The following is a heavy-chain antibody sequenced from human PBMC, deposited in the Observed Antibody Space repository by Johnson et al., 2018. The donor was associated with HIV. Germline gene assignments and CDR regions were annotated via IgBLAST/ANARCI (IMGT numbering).Heavy chain of an antibody. CDR2: IYSGGGA. V-gene: IGHV3-66*01. CDR3: VRDGNYYDRSGYRVDAFDI. CDR1: GFTVSSNY. D-gene: IGHD3-22*01. Sequence: VQLVESGGGVVQPGRSLRLSCAASGFTVSSNYMSWVRQAPGQGLEWVSVIYSGGGAYYTDSVKGRFTISRDNSKNTLYLQMNSLRAEDTAVYYCVRDGNYYDRSGYRVDAFDIWGQGTMVTVSS. J-gene: IGHJ3*02.